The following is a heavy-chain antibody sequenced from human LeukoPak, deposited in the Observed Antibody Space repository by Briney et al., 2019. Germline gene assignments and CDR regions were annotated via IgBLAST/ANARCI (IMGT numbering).Heavy chain of an antibody. D-gene: IGHD3-10*01. CDR2: IYYSGSI. CDR1: GGSISSYY. Sequence: PSETLSLTCTVSGGSISSYYWSWIRQPPGKGLEWIGYIYYSGSINYNPSLKSRVTISVDTSKNQFSLKLSSVTAADTAVYYCARLWYYGSGSYLDYWGQGTLVTVSS. V-gene: IGHV4-59*08. J-gene: IGHJ4*02. CDR3: ARLWYYGSGSYLDY.